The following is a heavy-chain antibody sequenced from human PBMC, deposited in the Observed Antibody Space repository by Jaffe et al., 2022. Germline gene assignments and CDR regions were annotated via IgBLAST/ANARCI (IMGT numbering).Heavy chain of an antibody. CDR1: GFTFKNYW. D-gene: IGHD3-10*01. CDR2: INQDASEK. CDR3: ARDPSNFRSGSYYFDY. V-gene: IGHV3-7*05. Sequence: EVQLVESGGDLVQPGGSLRLSCAASGFTFKNYWLNWVRHIPEKGLEWVAIINQDASEKYYVDSVKGRFTISRDNAKNSLYLQMNSLRAEDTAVYYCARDPSNFRSGSYYFDYWGQGALVTVSS. J-gene: IGHJ4*02.